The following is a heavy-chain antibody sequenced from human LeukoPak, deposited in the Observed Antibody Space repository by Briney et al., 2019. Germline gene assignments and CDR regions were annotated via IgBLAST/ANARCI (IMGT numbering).Heavy chain of an antibody. V-gene: IGHV3-30*18. D-gene: IGHD2-15*01. CDR1: RFTFSTNG. J-gene: IGHJ4*02. CDR2: ISYDENTK. Sequence: GGSLRLSCAASRFTFSTNGMHWVRQAPGKGLEWVAVISYDENTKYYADSVKGRFTISRDNSKNTLYLQMNSLRAEDTAVYYCAKEYCGGGRCNDDFFDYWGQGTLVTVSS. CDR3: AKEYCGGGRCNDDFFDY.